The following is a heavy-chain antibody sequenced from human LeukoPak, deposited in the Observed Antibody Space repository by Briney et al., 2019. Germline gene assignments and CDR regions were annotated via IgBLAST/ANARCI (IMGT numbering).Heavy chain of an antibody. CDR3: ARGGVSSASGDWFDP. V-gene: IGHV4-34*01. CDR2: INHSGST. J-gene: IGHJ5*02. D-gene: IGHD3-22*01. Sequence: PSEILSLTCAVYGGSFSGYYWSWIRQPPGKGLEWIGEINHSGSTNYNPSLKSRVTISVDTSKNQFSLKLSSVTAADTAVFYCARGGVSSASGDWFDPWGQGTLVTVSS. CDR1: GGSFSGYY.